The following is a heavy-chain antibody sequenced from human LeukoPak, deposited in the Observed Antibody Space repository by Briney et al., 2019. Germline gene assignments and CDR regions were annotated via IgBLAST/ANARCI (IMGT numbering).Heavy chain of an antibody. CDR3: ARASGSHEKNWFDP. Sequence: SETLSLTCTVSGGSISSSSYYWGWIRQPPGKGLEWIGNIYYSGSTYYNPSLKSRVTISVDTSKNQFSLKLSSVTAADTAVYYCARASGSHEKNWFDPWGQGTLVTVSS. J-gene: IGHJ5*02. CDR1: GGSISSSSYY. CDR2: IYYSGST. D-gene: IGHD1-26*01. V-gene: IGHV4-39*01.